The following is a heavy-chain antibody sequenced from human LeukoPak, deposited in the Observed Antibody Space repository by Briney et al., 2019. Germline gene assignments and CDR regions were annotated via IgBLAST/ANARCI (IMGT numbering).Heavy chain of an antibody. Sequence: GESLKISCKGSGYSFTSYWIGWVRQMPGKGLEWMGIIYPGVSDTRYSPSFQGQVTISADKSISTAYLQWSSLKASDTAMYYCARHMGPDILTGYYTDYYYYGMDVWGQGTTVTVSS. CDR2: IYPGVSDT. CDR3: ARHMGPDILTGYYTDYYYYGMDV. D-gene: IGHD3-9*01. J-gene: IGHJ6*02. CDR1: GYSFTSYW. V-gene: IGHV5-51*01.